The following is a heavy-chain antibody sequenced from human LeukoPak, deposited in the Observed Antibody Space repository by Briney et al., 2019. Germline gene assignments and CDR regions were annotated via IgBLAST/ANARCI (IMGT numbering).Heavy chain of an antibody. CDR1: GNYW. CDR3: ARCYSSGWSLPDD. CDR2: INSDGSST. D-gene: IGHD6-19*01. Sequence: PGGSLRLSCAASGNYWMHWVRQAPGKGLVWVSRINSDGSSTSYADSVKGRFTISRDNAKNTLYLHMDSLRAEDTAVYYCARCYSSGWSLPDDWGQGTLVTVSS. V-gene: IGHV3-74*01. J-gene: IGHJ4*02.